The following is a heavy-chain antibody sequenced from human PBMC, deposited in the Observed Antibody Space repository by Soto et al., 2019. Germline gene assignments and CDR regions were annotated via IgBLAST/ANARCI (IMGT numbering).Heavy chain of an antibody. CDR3: ARGHSSGWTDY. CDR2: IWYDGSNK. Sequence: QVQLVESGGGVVQPGRSLRLSCAASGFTFSSYSMHWVRQAPGKGLEWVAVIWYDGSNKYYADSVKGRFTISRDNSKNTLYLQMNSLRAEDTAVYYCARGHSSGWTDYWGQGTLVTVSS. D-gene: IGHD6-19*01. V-gene: IGHV3-33*01. CDR1: GFTFSSYS. J-gene: IGHJ4*02.